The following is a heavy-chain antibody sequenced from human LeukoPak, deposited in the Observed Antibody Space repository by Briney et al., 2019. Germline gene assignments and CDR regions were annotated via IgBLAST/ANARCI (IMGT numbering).Heavy chain of an antibody. D-gene: IGHD6-19*01. CDR2: ISYDGSNK. V-gene: IGHV3-30*18. Sequence: PGGSLRLSCAASGFTFNSYGMHWVRQAPGKGLEWVAVISYDGSNKYYADSVKGRFTISRDNSKSTLYLEMNSLRAEDTAIYYCAKNPLVSGTIYFDSWGQGTLLTVSS. CDR3: AKNPLVSGTIYFDS. CDR1: GFTFNSYG. J-gene: IGHJ4*02.